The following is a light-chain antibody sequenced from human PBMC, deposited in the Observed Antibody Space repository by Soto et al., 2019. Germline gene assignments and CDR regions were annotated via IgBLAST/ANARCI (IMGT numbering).Light chain of an antibody. V-gene: IGKV3-20*01. CDR2: GAS. Sequence: EIVLTQSPGTLSLSPGERATLSCRASQSVSSSYLAWYQQKPSQAPRLLIYGASSRATGIPDRFSGRGSGTDFTLTISRLEPEDFAVYYCQKYGSSPPYTFGQGTKLEIK. CDR3: QKYGSSPPYT. J-gene: IGKJ2*01. CDR1: QSVSSSY.